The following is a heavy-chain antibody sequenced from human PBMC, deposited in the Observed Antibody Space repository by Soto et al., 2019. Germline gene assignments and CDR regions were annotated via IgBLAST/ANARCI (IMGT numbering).Heavy chain of an antibody. V-gene: IGHV3-23*01. J-gene: IGHJ4*02. Sequence: GGSLRLSCAASGFTFSTYAMSWVRQAPGKGLEWVSGLSGSGRTTYYADSVKGRFTISRDNSKNKLFMQLNSLRAEDTAVYYCAKHLVVDILTGYYNVALDSWGQGTLVTVSS. CDR2: LSGSGRTT. D-gene: IGHD3-9*01. CDR3: AKHLVVDILTGYYNVALDS. CDR1: GFTFSTYA.